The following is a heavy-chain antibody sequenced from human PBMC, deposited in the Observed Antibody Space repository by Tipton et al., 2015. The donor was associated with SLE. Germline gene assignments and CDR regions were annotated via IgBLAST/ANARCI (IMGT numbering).Heavy chain of an antibody. CDR3: ARDKGPVEMATIFAFDI. V-gene: IGHV3-30*04. Sequence: SLRLSCVASGFTFSGSTIHWVRQVPGKGLDWVALISDDGTNKYYADSVKGRFTISRDNSKNTVYLQMNSLRAEDTAVYYCARDKGPVEMATIFAFDIWGQGTMVTVSS. CDR1: GFTFSGST. D-gene: IGHD5-24*01. J-gene: IGHJ3*02. CDR2: ISDDGTNK.